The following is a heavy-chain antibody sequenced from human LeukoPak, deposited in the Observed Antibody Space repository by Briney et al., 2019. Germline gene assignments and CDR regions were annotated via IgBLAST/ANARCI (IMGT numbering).Heavy chain of an antibody. D-gene: IGHD3-10*01. J-gene: IGHJ6*03. CDR3: AGKVGEYYYYMDV. V-gene: IGHV4-59*01. Sequence: PSETLSLTCTVSGGSISSYYWSWIRQPPGKGLEWIGNIYYSGSTNCNSSLRSRVTISIDTSKNQFSLKLSSVTPADTAVYFCAGKVGEYYYYMDVWGKGTTVTVSS. CDR2: IYYSGST. CDR1: GGSISSYY.